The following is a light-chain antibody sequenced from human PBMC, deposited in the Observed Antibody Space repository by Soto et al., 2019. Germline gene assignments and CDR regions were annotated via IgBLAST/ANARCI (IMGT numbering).Light chain of an antibody. Sequence: EIVMTQSPSTLSGSPGERATLSCRASHSLNSNLAWYQQKPGQSPRLLIYGGITMDTGIPARFSGSRSGTEFTLTISSLQSEDFAVYYCQHYNDWPLTFGGGTKVDI. CDR3: QHYNDWPLT. CDR1: HSLNSN. V-gene: IGKV3-15*01. J-gene: IGKJ4*01. CDR2: GGI.